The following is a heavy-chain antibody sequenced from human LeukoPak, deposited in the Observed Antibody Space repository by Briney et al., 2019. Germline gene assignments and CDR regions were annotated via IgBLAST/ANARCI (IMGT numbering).Heavy chain of an antibody. CDR2: IYYSGST. CDR3: ARVYDFWSGYGKDAFDI. Sequence: SETLSLTCTASGGSISSYYWSWIRQPPGKGLEWIGYIYYSGSTNYNPSLKSRVTISVDTSKNQFSLKLSSVTAADTAVYYCARVYDFWSGYGKDAFDIWGQGTMVTVSS. V-gene: IGHV4-59*01. J-gene: IGHJ3*02. CDR1: GGSISSYY. D-gene: IGHD3-3*01.